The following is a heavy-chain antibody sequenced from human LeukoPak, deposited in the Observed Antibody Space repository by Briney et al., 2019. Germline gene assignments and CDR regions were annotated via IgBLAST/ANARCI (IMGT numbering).Heavy chain of an antibody. J-gene: IGHJ4*02. CDR3: ASVSTQESCDY. CDR1: GYTFTSYG. Sequence: GASVKVSCKASGYTFTSYGISWARQAPGQGLEWMGWISAYNGNTNYAQKLQGRVTMTTDTSTSTAYMELRSLRSDDTAVYYCASVSTQESCDYWGQGTLVTVSS. V-gene: IGHV1-18*01. CDR2: ISAYNGNT. D-gene: IGHD2/OR15-2a*01.